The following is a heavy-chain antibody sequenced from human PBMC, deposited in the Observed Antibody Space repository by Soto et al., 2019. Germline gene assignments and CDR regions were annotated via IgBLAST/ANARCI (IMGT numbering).Heavy chain of an antibody. Sequence: GASVKVSCKASGYTFTSYGISWVRQAPGQGLEWMGWISAYNGNTNYAQKLQGRVTMTTDTSTSTAYMELRSLRSDDTAVYYCARNEYCSGCSCYSGYNWFDHWGQGTLVTVSS. CDR3: ARNEYCSGCSCYSGYNWFDH. J-gene: IGHJ5*02. CDR1: GYTFTSYG. CDR2: ISAYNGNT. V-gene: IGHV1-18*01. D-gene: IGHD2-15*01.